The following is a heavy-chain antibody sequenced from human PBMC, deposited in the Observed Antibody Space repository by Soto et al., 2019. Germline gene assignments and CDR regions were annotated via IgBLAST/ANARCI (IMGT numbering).Heavy chain of an antibody. J-gene: IGHJ6*02. CDR3: ARNFGVVTPAYYGMDV. V-gene: IGHV1-69*01. D-gene: IGHD3-3*01. CDR1: GGTFSSYA. CDR2: IIPIFGTA. Sequence: QVQLVQSGAEVKKPGSSVKVSCKASGGTFSSYAISWVRQAPGQGLEWMGGIIPIFGTANYAQKFQGRVTIAADESTSTAYVELSSLRSEDTAVYYCARNFGVVTPAYYGMDVWGQGTTVTVSS.